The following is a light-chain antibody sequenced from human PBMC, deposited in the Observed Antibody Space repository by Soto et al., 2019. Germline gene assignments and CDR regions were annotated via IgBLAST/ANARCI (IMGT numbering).Light chain of an antibody. CDR3: QQYGISPPT. V-gene: IGKV3-20*01. CDR1: QSVSSSY. J-gene: IGKJ2*01. Sequence: ENVLTQSPGTLSLSPGERATLSCRASQSVSSSYLAWYQQKPGQAPRLLIYGASSRATGIPDRFSGSGSGTDFTLTISRLEPEDFAVYNCQQYGISPPTFGQGTKLEIK. CDR2: GAS.